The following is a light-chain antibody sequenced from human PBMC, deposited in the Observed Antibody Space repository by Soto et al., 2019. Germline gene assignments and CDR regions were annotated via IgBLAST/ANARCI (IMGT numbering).Light chain of an antibody. J-gene: IGLJ3*02. CDR1: SSNIGRGY. Sequence: QSVLTQPPSASGTPGQRVTISCSGGSSNIGRGYVYWYRQLPGTAPKLLIYKNDQRPSGVPDRFSGSKSDTSASLVLSGLRSEDEADYYCAAWDDSLSAGLFGGGTKLTVL. CDR2: KND. V-gene: IGLV1-47*01. CDR3: AAWDDSLSAGL.